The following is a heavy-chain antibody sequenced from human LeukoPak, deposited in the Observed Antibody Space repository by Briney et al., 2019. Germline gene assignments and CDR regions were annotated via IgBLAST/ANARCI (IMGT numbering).Heavy chain of an antibody. J-gene: IGHJ4*02. D-gene: IGHD4-23*01. Sequence: GGSLRLSCAASGFSFSSYSMNWVRQAPGKGLEWVSYIGGSSSRIYYADSVKGRFTISRDNAKNSLYLQMNSLRAEDTAVYYCARAPPDYGGYTNDYWGQGTLVTVSS. V-gene: IGHV3-48*01. CDR2: IGGSSSRI. CDR3: ARAPPDYGGYTNDY. CDR1: GFSFSSYS.